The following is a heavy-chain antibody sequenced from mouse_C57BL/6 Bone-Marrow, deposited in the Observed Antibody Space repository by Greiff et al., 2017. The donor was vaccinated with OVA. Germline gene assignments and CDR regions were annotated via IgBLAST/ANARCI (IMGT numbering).Heavy chain of an antibody. Sequence: VKLVESGAELVKPGASVKVSCKASGYTFTSYWMHWVKQRPGQGLEWIGRIHPSDSDTNYNQKFKGKATLTVDKSYSTAYMQLSSLTSEDSAVYYCRVVPSGSSPDYWGQGTTRTVSS. J-gene: IGHJ2*01. D-gene: IGHD1-1*01. CDR1: GYTFTSYW. CDR2: IHPSDSDT. V-gene: IGHV1-74*01. CDR3: RVVPSGSSPDY.